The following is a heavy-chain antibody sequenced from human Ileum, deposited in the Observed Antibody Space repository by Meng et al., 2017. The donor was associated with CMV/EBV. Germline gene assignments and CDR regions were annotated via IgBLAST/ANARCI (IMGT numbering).Heavy chain of an antibody. CDR2: IHSNGAT. D-gene: IGHD3-10*01. CDR1: GGSFSDYY. CDR3: ARRRGPRGYIDY. J-gene: IGHJ4*02. Sequence: QVGLEESGPGLVKPSETLSLSCTVSGGSFSDYYWNWIRQPAGQGLEWIGRIHSNGATDYNPSLQSRVTMSVDSSKNEFFLSLSFVTAADTAIYYCARRRGPRGYIDYWGQGILVTVPS. V-gene: IGHV4-4*07.